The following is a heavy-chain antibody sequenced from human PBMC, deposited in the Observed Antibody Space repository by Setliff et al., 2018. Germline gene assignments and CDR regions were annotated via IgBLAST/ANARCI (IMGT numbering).Heavy chain of an antibody. D-gene: IGHD1-1*01. Sequence: SETLSLTCAVSGDSISGYYWSWIRQPAGKGLEWIGRIYASGSTNYNPSLKSRVTMSVDMSENQFSLNLNSLTAADTAVYYCAGVGDYNWNNFDSWGQGTLVTVS. CDR3: AGVGDYNWNNFDS. J-gene: IGHJ4*02. CDR1: GDSISGYY. V-gene: IGHV4-4*07. CDR2: IYASGST.